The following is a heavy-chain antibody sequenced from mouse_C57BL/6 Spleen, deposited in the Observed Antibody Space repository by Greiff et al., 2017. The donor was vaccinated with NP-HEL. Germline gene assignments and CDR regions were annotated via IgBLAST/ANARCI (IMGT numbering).Heavy chain of an antibody. CDR2: ISYSGST. V-gene: IGHV3-2*02. D-gene: IGHD1-2*01. CDR1: GYSITSGYG. CDR3: ARTARIKY. J-gene: IGHJ2*01. Sequence: EVQLQQSGPGLVKPSQSLSLTCTVTGYSITSGYGWNWIRQFPGNKLEWMGYISYSGSTNYNPSLKSRISITRDTSKNQFFLQLNSVTTEDKATYYCARTARIKYWGQGTTLTVSS.